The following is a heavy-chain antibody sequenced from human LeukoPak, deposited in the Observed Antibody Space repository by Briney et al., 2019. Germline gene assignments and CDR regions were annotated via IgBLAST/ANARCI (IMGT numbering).Heavy chain of an antibody. V-gene: IGHV1-18*01. CDR2: ISAYSGNT. Sequence: ASVKVSCKASGYTFTSYGISWVRQAPGQGLEWMGWISAYSGNTNYAQKLQGRVTMTTDTSTSTAYMELRSLRSDDTAVYYCARDIVTMVRGVARRYCYYMDVWGKGTTVTISS. D-gene: IGHD3-10*01. CDR1: GYTFTSYG. CDR3: ARDIVTMVRGVARRYCYYMDV. J-gene: IGHJ6*03.